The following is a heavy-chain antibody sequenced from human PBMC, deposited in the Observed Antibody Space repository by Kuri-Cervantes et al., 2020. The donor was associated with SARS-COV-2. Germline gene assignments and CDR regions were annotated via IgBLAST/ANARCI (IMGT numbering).Heavy chain of an antibody. CDR1: RFTFKNCA. CDR3: ASVCTRGVSLD. V-gene: IGHV3-23*01. Sequence: GGSLTLSCAASRFTFKNCALMWVRQAPGKGLEWVSTISGSGGDTNYADSVKGRFTISRDNFKNTLYLQMNSLRAEDTAVYYCASVCTRGVSLDWGQGTLVTVSS. CDR2: ISGSGGDT. J-gene: IGHJ4*02. D-gene: IGHD1-1*01.